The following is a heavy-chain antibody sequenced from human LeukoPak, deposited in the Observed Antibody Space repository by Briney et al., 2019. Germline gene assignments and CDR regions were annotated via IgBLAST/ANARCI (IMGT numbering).Heavy chain of an antibody. CDR3: AKEIYYGSGSYPDY. J-gene: IGHJ4*02. CDR1: GFTFSSYG. CDR2: ISHDGSNK. D-gene: IGHD3-10*01. Sequence: GGALRLSCAASGFTFSSYGMHWGRQVPGKGLEWVSVISHDGSNKYYVDSVKGRFTISRDNSKNTVYLQMHSLRPEDTAVYYCAKEIYYGSGSYPDYWGQGTLVTVSS. V-gene: IGHV3-30*18.